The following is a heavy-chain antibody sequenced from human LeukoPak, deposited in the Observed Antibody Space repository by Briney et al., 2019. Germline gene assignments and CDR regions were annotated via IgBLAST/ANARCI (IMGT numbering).Heavy chain of an antibody. V-gene: IGHV1-8*01. CDR2: MNPNSGNT. D-gene: IGHD3-10*01. J-gene: IGHJ4*02. Sequence: ASVKVSCKTSGYTFISYDINWVRQATGQGLEWVGWMNPNSGNTGYAQKFQGRVTITRNIVISTAYMELSSLRAEDTAVYYCAKAQIPFYYYGSGSYYLPDYWGQGTLVTVSS. CDR1: GYTFISYD. CDR3: AKAQIPFYYYGSGSYYLPDY.